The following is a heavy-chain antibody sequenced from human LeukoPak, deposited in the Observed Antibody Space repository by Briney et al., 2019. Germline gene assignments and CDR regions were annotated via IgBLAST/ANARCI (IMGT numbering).Heavy chain of an antibody. Sequence: GGSLRLSCAASGFTFSSYAMSWVRQAPGKGLEWVANIKQDGSEKYYVDSVKGRFTISRDNAKKSLYLQMNSLRAEDTAVYYCARDGDGRSTSPFDYWGQGTLVTVSS. CDR1: GFTFSSYA. D-gene: IGHD2-2*01. CDR3: ARDGDGRSTSPFDY. CDR2: IKQDGSEK. J-gene: IGHJ4*02. V-gene: IGHV3-7*01.